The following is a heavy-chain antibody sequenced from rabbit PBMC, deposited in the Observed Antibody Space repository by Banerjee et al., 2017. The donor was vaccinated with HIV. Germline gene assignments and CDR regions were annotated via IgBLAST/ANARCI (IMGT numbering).Heavy chain of an antibody. V-gene: IGHV1S40*01. Sequence: QSLEESGGDLVKPGASLTLTCTASGFTLSSYWICWVRQAPGKGLEWIACMDAGSSGSTNYASWAKGRFTISKTSSTTVTLQMTSLTAADTATYFCVRFASLNDLWGPGTLVTVS. CDR1: GFTLSSYW. J-gene: IGHJ4*01. CDR2: MDAGSSGST. CDR3: VRFASLNDL. D-gene: IGHD1-1*01.